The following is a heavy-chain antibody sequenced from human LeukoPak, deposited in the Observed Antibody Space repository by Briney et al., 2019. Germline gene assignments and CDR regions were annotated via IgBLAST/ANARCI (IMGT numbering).Heavy chain of an antibody. CDR2: ISSSSSTI. J-gene: IGHJ4*02. CDR3: ARDRGYFDY. V-gene: IGHV3-48*01. Sequence: QPGGSLRLSCVASGFSLSNFAMSWVRQAPGKGLEWVSYISSSSSTIYYADSVKGRFTVSRDNAKNSLYLQMNSLRAEDTAVYYCARDRGYFDYWGQGTLVTVSS. CDR1: GFSLSNFA.